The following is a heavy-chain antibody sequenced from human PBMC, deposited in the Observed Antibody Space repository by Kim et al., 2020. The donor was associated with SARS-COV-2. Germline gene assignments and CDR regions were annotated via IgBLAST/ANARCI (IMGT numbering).Heavy chain of an antibody. J-gene: IGHJ4*02. D-gene: IGHD5-12*01. Sequence: GGSLRLSCAASGFTFSDYYMSWIRQAPGKGLEWVSYISSSGSTIYYADSVKGRFTISRDNAKNSLYLQMNSLRAEDTVVYYCARDKGASRDGYPLDYWGQGTLVTVSS. CDR2: ISSSGSTI. V-gene: IGHV3-11*04. CDR3: ARDKGASRDGYPLDY. CDR1: GFTFSDYY.